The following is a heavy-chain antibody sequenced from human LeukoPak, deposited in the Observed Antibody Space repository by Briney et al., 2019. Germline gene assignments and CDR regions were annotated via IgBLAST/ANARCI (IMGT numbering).Heavy chain of an antibody. J-gene: IGHJ6*03. CDR1: GGSISSSSYY. Sequence: SETLSLTCTVSGGSISSSSYYWGWIRQPPGKGLEWIGSIYYSGSTYYNPSLKSRVTISVDTSKNQFSLKLSSVTAADTAVYYCARCHNFFWTRPVYYMDVWGKGTTVTVSS. V-gene: IGHV4-39*07. CDR2: IYYSGST. CDR3: ARCHNFFWTRPVYYMDV. D-gene: IGHD1-1*01.